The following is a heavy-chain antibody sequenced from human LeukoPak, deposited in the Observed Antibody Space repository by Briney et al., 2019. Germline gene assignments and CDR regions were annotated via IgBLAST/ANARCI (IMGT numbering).Heavy chain of an antibody. CDR2: MDTNSDNT. CDR1: GYTFISYD. J-gene: IGHJ4*02. V-gene: IGHV1-8*01. Sequence: ASVKVSCKASGYTFISYDIHWVRQAPGQGLEWMGWMDTNSDNTVSAQKFQGRVTMTKTASISTAYMELRSLRSEDTAVYYCMSTSNWGSVIFDCWGQGTLVTVPS. CDR3: MSTSNWGSVIFDC. D-gene: IGHD7-27*01.